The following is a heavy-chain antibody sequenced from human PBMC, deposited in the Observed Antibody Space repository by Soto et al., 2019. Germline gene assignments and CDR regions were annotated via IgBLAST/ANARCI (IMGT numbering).Heavy chain of an antibody. V-gene: IGHV3-33*01. CDR1: GFTFSSYG. J-gene: IGHJ5*02. CDR2: IWYDGSTK. CDR3: ARDFDTVVTPNWFEP. D-gene: IGHD2-21*02. Sequence: QVQLVESGGGVVQPGRSLRLSCAASGFTFSSYGMHWVRQAPGKGLEWGAVIWYDGSTKYYADSVKGRFTISRDNSNNTLSLQMNSLRAEDTAVYYCARDFDTVVTPNWFEPWGQGTLVTVSS.